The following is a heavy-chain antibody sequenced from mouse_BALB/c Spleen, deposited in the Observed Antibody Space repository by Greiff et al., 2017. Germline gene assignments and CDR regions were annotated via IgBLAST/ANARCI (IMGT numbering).Heavy chain of an antibody. CDR2: INPSNGGT. Sequence: QVQLQQSGAELVKPGASVKLSCKASGYTFTSYYMYWVKQRPGQGLEWIGGINPSNGGTNFNEKFKSKATLTVDKSSSTAYMQLSSLTSEDSAVYYCTRSGGYDEGAWFAYWGQGTLVTVSA. CDR1: GYTFTSYY. CDR3: TRSGGYDEGAWFAY. V-gene: IGHV1S81*02. J-gene: IGHJ3*01. D-gene: IGHD2-2*01.